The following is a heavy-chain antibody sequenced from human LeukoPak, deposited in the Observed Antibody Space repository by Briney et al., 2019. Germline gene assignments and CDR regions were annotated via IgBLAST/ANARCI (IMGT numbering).Heavy chain of an antibody. J-gene: IGHJ4*02. D-gene: IGHD1-26*01. V-gene: IGHV3-30*18. CDR2: ISNDGSNK. Sequence: GRSLRLSCAASGFIFSSYGMHWVRQAPGKGLEWVAVISNDGSNKYYADSVKGRFTISRDTFKNTLYLQMNSLRVEDTAVYYCAKGNRRELLRPFDYWGQGTLVTVSS. CDR3: AKGNRRELLRPFDY. CDR1: GFIFSSYG.